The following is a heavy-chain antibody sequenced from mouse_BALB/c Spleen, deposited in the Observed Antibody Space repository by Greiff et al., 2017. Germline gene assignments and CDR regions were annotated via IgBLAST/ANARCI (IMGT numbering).Heavy chain of an antibody. CDR3: ARVGDYRYANWYFDV. J-gene: IGHJ1*01. V-gene: IGHV2-6-7*01. D-gene: IGHD2-14*01. Sequence: QVQLKESGPGLVAPSQSLSITCTVSGFSLTGYGVNWVRQPPGKGLEWLGMIWGDGSTDYNSALKSRLSISKDNSKSQFFLKMNSLQTDDTARYYFARVGDYRYANWYFDVWGAGTTVTVSS. CDR1: GFSLTGYG. CDR2: IWGDGST.